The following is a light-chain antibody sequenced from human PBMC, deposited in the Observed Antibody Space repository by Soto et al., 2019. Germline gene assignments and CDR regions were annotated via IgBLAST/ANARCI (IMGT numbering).Light chain of an antibody. CDR3: QQRSYPIP. V-gene: IGKV3-11*01. CDR2: DAS. J-gene: IGKJ5*01. CDR1: QSLGRY. Sequence: VSLNTAKSATLSSRASQSLGRYLAWYQQKPGQAPRLLIYDASHRATGIPVRFSGSGSDSDFTLTISSLEPEDFAVYYCQQRSYPIPFGHGGRLEIK.